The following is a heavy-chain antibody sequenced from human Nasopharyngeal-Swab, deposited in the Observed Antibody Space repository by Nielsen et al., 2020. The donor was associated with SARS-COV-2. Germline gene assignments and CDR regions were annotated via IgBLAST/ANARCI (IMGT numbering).Heavy chain of an antibody. Sequence: SLKISCAASGFTFDDYAIHWVRQAPGKGLEWVSGISWNSGSIGYADSVKGRFTISRDNAKNSLYLQMNSLRAEDTALYYCAKAPTMVRGVLDYWGQGTLVTVSS. CDR1: GFTFDDYA. V-gene: IGHV3-9*01. CDR2: ISWNSGSI. D-gene: IGHD3-10*01. J-gene: IGHJ4*02. CDR3: AKAPTMVRGVLDY.